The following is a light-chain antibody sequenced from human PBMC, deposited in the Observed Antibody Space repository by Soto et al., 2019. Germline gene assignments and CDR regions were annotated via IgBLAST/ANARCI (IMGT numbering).Light chain of an antibody. CDR1: QSVSSSY. CDR2: GAS. V-gene: IGKV3-20*01. Sequence: EIVFTQSPGTLSLSPGERATLSCRASQSVSSSYLAWYQQKPGQAPRLLIYGASSRATGIPDRFSGSGSGTDFTLTISRLEPEDFAVFYCQHYGNSQFTFGPGTKVDIK. J-gene: IGKJ3*01. CDR3: QHYGNSQFT.